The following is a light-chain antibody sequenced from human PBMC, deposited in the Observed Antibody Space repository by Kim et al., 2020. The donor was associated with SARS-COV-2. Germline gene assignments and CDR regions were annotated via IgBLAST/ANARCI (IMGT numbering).Light chain of an antibody. V-gene: IGKV3-20*01. Sequence: SQGDRASLSCRASHSVSSSYLAWYQQNPGQAPRLLIYGASSRATGIPDRFSGSGSRTDFTLTISRLEPEDVAVYYFQQYGSSPLTFGGGNKVDIK. CDR1: HSVSSSY. CDR3: QQYGSSPLT. CDR2: GAS. J-gene: IGKJ4*01.